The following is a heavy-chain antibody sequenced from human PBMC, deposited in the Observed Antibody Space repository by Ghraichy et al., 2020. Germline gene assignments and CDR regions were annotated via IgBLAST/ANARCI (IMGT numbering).Heavy chain of an antibody. V-gene: IGHV3-7*01. CDR2: IKQDGSEK. CDR1: EFTFSSYW. Sequence: GGSLRLSCAASEFTFSSYWMSWVRQAPGKGLEWVANIKQDGSEKYYVDSVKGRFTISRDNAKNSLYLQMNSLRAEDTAVYYCARDGTRPPYYYGSESYHYYSGMDVWGRGTTVTVSS. J-gene: IGHJ6*02. D-gene: IGHD3-10*01. CDR3: ARDGTRPPYYYGSESYHYYSGMDV.